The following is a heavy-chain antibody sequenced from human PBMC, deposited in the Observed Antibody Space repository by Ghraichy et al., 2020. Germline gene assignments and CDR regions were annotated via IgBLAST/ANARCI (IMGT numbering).Heavy chain of an antibody. J-gene: IGHJ4*02. CDR3: AKGYSATFYYDNSGFDY. CDR2: VSNSGEII. D-gene: IGHD3-22*01. CDR1: GFIFSRFA. V-gene: IGHV3-23*01. Sequence: GGSLRLSCAASGFIFSRFAMSWVRQAPGKGLEWVAAVSNSGEIIHYADSVRGRFTISRDNSKNTQSLHMNSLRAEDTAVYYCAKGYSATFYYDNSGFDYWGQGTLVTVSS.